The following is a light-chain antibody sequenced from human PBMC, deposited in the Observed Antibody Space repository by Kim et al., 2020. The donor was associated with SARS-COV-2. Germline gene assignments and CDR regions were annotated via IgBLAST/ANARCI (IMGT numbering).Light chain of an antibody. CDR1: QSVSSSY. CDR3: QQYGSSLYT. J-gene: IGKJ2*01. Sequence: DIVLTQSPGILSLSSGERVTLSCRASQSVSSSYLAWYQQKPGQAPSLLIYGASSRATGIPDRFSGSGSGTDFTLTISRLEPEDFAVYYCQQYGSSLYTFGQGTKLEI. CDR2: GAS. V-gene: IGKV3-20*01.